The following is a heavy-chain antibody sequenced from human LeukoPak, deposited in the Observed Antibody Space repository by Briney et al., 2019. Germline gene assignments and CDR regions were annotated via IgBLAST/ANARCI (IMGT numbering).Heavy chain of an antibody. J-gene: IGHJ4*02. CDR2: IYYSGST. CDR1: GGSISSYY. V-gene: IGHV4-59*12. D-gene: IGHD6-13*01. Sequence: SETLSLTCTVSGGSISSYYWSWIRQPPGKGLEWIGYIYYSGSTNYNPSLKSRVTISVDTSKNQFSLKLTSVTAADTAVYYCARVVGAQQLVLDYWGQGTLVTVSS. CDR3: ARVVGAQQLVLDY.